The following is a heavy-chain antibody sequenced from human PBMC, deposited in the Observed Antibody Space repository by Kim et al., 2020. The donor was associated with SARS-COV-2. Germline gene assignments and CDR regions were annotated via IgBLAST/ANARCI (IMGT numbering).Heavy chain of an antibody. D-gene: IGHD6-19*01. V-gene: IGHV3-30*18. Sequence: GGSLRLSCAASGFTFSSYGMHWVRQAPGKGLEWVAVISYDGSNKNYADSVKGRFTISRDNSKNTLYLQMNSLRAEDTAVYHCAKEEGSGYSSGWTYYYYGMDVWGQGTTVTVSS. J-gene: IGHJ6*02. CDR1: GFTFSSYG. CDR3: AKEEGSGYSSGWTYYYYGMDV. CDR2: ISYDGSNK.